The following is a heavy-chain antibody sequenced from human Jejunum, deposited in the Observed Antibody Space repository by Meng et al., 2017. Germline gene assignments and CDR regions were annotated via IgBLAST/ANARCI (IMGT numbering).Heavy chain of an antibody. CDR3: ARDHMGSLDY. Sequence: QVQLQGSGPGLVRPSETLSPIGSVPGGSVSSAGYQWSWIRQPPGKGLEWIGYASTNYNPSLKSRVTISVDTSKNQFSLRLTSVTAADTAVYYCARDHMGSLDYWGQGILVTVSS. CDR1: GGSVSSAGYQ. J-gene: IGHJ4*02. CDR2: AST. D-gene: IGHD1-26*01. V-gene: IGHV4-61*08.